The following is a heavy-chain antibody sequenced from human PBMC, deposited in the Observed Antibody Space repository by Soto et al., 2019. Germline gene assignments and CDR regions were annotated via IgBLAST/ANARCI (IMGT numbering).Heavy chain of an antibody. J-gene: IGHJ4*02. CDR1: GFTFDDYT. CDR2: ISWDGGST. D-gene: IGHD4-17*01. CDR3: AKDDYGEYSFDY. V-gene: IGHV3-43*01. Sequence: PGGSLRLSCAASGFTFDDYTMHWVRQAPGKGLEWVSLISWDGGSTYYADSVKGRFTISRDNSKNSLYLQMNSLRTEDTALYYCAKDDYGEYSFDYWGQGTLVTVS.